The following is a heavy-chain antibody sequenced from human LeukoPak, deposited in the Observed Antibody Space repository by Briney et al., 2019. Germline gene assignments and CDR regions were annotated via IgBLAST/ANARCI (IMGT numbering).Heavy chain of an antibody. V-gene: IGHV1-18*01. J-gene: IGHJ4*02. CDR1: GYTFTSYG. CDR2: ISAYNGNT. Sequence: ASVKVSCKASGYTFTSYGISWVRQAPGQGLEWMGWISAYNGNTNYAQKLQGRVTMTTDTSTSTAYMELRSLRSDDTAVYYCARDSYYYGSGSFLSGYWGQGTLVTVSS. D-gene: IGHD3-10*01. CDR3: ARDSYYYGSGSFLSGY.